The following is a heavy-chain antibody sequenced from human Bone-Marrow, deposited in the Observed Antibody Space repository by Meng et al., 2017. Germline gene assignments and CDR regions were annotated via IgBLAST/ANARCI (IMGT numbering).Heavy chain of an antibody. J-gene: IGHJ4*02. CDR3: ARFTPFDY. V-gene: IGHV3-74*01. Sequence: HLVESGGALVQPGGSLRLSCTASGFTFSRYWMHWVRQAPGKGPVWVSRINTDGSSTDYADSVKGRFTISRDNAKNTLYLQMNSLRAEDTAMYYCARFTPFDYWGQGTLVTVSS. CDR1: GFTFSRYW. CDR2: INTDGSST.